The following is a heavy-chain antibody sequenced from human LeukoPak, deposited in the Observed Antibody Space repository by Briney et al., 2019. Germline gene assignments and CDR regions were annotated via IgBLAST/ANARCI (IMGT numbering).Heavy chain of an antibody. CDR3: ARAAGYSSGCDY. Sequence: ASVKVSCKASGFTFTSSAMQWVRQARGQRLEWIGWIVVGSGNTNYAQKLQGRVTMTTDTSTSTAYMELRSLRSDDTAVYYCARAAGYSSGCDYWGQGTLVTVSS. V-gene: IGHV1-58*02. J-gene: IGHJ4*02. D-gene: IGHD6-19*01. CDR1: GFTFTSSA. CDR2: IVVGSGNT.